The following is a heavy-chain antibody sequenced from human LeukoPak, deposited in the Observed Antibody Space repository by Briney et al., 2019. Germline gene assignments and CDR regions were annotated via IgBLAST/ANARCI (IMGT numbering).Heavy chain of an antibody. Sequence: GGSLRLSCVASGVTLSNYAMSWARQAPGKGLEWVSGISSSGSGGSTYHADSVKGRFTISRDNSKNTLYLQMNSLRAEDTAVYYCAKDLDTAMVLYFDYWGQGTLVTVSS. CDR3: AKDLDTAMVLYFDY. CDR2: ISSSGSGGST. J-gene: IGHJ4*02. CDR1: GVTLSNYA. V-gene: IGHV3-23*01. D-gene: IGHD5-18*01.